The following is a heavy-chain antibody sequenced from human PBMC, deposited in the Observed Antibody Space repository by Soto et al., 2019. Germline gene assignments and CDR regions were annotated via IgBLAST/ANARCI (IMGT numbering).Heavy chain of an antibody. D-gene: IGHD3-22*01. CDR2: ISAYNGNT. Sequence: ASVKVSCTASGYTFTSYGISWVRQAPGQGLEWMGWISAYNGNTNFAQKIQGRVTMTTDTSTSTAYMELRSLRSDDTAVYYCARAVDYYDSSGYYTHEYFQHWGQGTLVTVSS. J-gene: IGHJ1*01. V-gene: IGHV1-18*01. CDR1: GYTFTSYG. CDR3: ARAVDYYDSSGYYTHEYFQH.